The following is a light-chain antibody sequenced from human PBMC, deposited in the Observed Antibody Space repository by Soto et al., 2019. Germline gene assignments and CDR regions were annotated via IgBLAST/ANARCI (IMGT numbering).Light chain of an antibody. CDR1: QSVSSY. V-gene: IGKV3-11*01. CDR3: QQSSDWPLT. Sequence: EIVLTQSPATLSLSPGERATLSCRASQSVSSYLAWYQQRPGQAPRLLIYDVSNGATGIPARFSGSGSGTDFTLTISSREPEDFAVYYCQQSSDWPLTFGGGTKVEIK. CDR2: DVS. J-gene: IGKJ4*01.